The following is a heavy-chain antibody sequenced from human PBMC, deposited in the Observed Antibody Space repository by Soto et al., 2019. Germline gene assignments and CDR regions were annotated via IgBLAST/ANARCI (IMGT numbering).Heavy chain of an antibody. Sequence: PSETLSLTCAVSGYSISSGYYWGWIRQPPGKGLEWIGSIYHSGSTYYNPSLKSRVTISVDTSKNQFSLKLSSVTTADTAVYYCGGAARPGDYYGMDVWGQGTTVTVSS. CDR2: IYHSGST. D-gene: IGHD6-6*01. V-gene: IGHV4-38-2*01. CDR3: GGAARPGDYYGMDV. J-gene: IGHJ6*02. CDR1: GYSISSGYY.